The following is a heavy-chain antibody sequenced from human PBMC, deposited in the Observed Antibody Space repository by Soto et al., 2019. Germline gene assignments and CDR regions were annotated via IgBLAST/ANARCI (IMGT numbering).Heavy chain of an antibody. V-gene: IGHV3-33*01. CDR3: ATEGGYCSSTSCLDFDY. Sequence: QVHLVESGGGVVQPGRSLRLSCAASGFTFSGYAMHWVRQSPAKGLEWVAIILYDGDSKYYADSVKGRFAISRDNSKSTVDLQMNDLRAEDTAVYYCATEGGYCSSTSCLDFDYRGQGTLVTVSS. D-gene: IGHD2-2*01. CDR1: GFTFSGYA. J-gene: IGHJ4*02. CDR2: ILYDGDSK.